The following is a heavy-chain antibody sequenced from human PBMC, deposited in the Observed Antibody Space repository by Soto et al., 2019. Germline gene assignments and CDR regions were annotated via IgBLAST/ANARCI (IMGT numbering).Heavy chain of an antibody. J-gene: IGHJ5*02. D-gene: IGHD3-3*01. CDR1: RSAFSSYS. V-gene: IGHV3-23*01. Sequence: PGGSLRLSCVASRSAFSSYSISWVRQAPGKGLEWVSAISGSGGSTYYADSVKGRFTISRDNSKNTLYLQMNGLRAEDTAVYYCAKDPSSVLRFLEPWGQGTLVTVSS. CDR3: AKDPSSVLRFLEP. CDR2: ISGSGGST.